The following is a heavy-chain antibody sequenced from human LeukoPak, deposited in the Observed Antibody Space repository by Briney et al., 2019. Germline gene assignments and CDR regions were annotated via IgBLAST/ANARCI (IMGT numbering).Heavy chain of an antibody. CDR2: IYHSGST. Sequence: PSQTLPLTCAVSGGSISSGGYSWSWIRQPPGKGLEWIGYIYHSGSTYYNPSLKSRVTISVDRSKNQFSLKLSSVTAADTAVYYCARGGEYDSSGYYHGFDYWGQGTLVTVSS. V-gene: IGHV4-30-2*01. D-gene: IGHD3-22*01. J-gene: IGHJ4*02. CDR1: GGSISSGGYS. CDR3: ARGGEYDSSGYYHGFDY.